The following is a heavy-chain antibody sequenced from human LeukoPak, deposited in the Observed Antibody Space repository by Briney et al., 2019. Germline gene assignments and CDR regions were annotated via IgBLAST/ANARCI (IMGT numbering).Heavy chain of an antibody. V-gene: IGHV4-39*07. J-gene: IGHJ3*02. Sequence: SETLSLTCTVSGGSISSSSYYWGWIRQPPGKGLEWIGSIYYSGSTYYNPSLKSRVTISVDTSKNQFSLKLSSVTAADTAVYYCALKWYGDAFDIWGQGTMVTVSS. CDR2: IYYSGST. CDR3: ALKWYGDAFDI. D-gene: IGHD3-10*01. CDR1: GGSISSSSYY.